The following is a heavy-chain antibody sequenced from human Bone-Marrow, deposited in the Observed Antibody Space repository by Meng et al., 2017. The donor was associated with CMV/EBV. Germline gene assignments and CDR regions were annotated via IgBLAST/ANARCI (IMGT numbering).Heavy chain of an antibody. V-gene: IGHV3-21*01. CDR1: GFTFSSYS. Sequence: GESLKISCAASGFTFSSYSMNWVRQAPGKRLEWVSSISSSSSYIYYADSVKGRFTISRDNAKSSLYLQMNSLRAEDTAVYYCARDLGDFWSGYYTGYFDYWGQGTLVTVSS. CDR2: ISSSSSYI. J-gene: IGHJ4*02. D-gene: IGHD3-3*01. CDR3: ARDLGDFWSGYYTGYFDY.